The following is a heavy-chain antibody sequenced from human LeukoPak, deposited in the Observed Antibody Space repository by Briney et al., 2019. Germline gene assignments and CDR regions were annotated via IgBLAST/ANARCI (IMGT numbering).Heavy chain of an antibody. V-gene: IGHV1-3*01. CDR2: INAGNGNT. CDR3: ARDLGWSGSYYPPYY. J-gene: IGHJ4*02. D-gene: IGHD1-26*01. Sequence: ASVKVSCKASGYTFISYDINWVRQATGQGLEWMGWINAGNGNTKYSQKFQGRVTITRDTSASTAYMELSSLRSEDTAVYYCARDLGWSGSYYPPYYWGQGTLVTVSS. CDR1: GYTFISYD.